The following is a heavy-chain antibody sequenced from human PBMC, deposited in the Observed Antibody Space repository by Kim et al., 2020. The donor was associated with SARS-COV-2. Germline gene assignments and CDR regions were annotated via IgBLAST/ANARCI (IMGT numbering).Heavy chain of an antibody. CDR3: ARDLPPEVTIFGVVIREYYIDY. CDR1: GYTFTGYY. D-gene: IGHD3-3*01. Sequence: ASVKVSCKASGYTFTGYYMHWVRQAAGQGLEWMGRINPNSGGTNYAQKFQGRVTMTRDTSISTAYMELSRLRSDDTAVYYCARDLPPEVTIFGVVIREYYIDYWGQGTLVTVSS. V-gene: IGHV1-2*06. CDR2: INPNSGGT. J-gene: IGHJ4*02.